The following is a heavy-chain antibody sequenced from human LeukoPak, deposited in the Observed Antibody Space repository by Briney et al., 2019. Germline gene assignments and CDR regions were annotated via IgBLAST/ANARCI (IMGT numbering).Heavy chain of an antibody. CDR1: GGSISTTNYY. Sequence: SETLSLTCTVSGGSISTTNYYWAWIRQSPGKGLEWIGTIYYNGDTYYTPSLESRVTISVDTSKNQFSLKLSSVTAADTAVYYCASGGSTAYYFDYWGQGTLVTVSS. D-gene: IGHD1-1*01. CDR2: IYYNGDT. CDR3: ASGGSTAYYFDY. J-gene: IGHJ4*02. V-gene: IGHV4-39*01.